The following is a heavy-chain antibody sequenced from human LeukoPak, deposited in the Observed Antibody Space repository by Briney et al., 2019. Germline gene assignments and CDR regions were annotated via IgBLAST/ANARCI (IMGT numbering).Heavy chain of an antibody. V-gene: IGHV4-34*01. CDR3: ASVQGTFDY. CDR2: INHSGST. J-gene: IGHJ4*02. Sequence: SETLSLTCAVYGGSFSGYYWSWIRQPPGKGLEWIGEINHSGSTTYNPSLKSRVTISVDTSKNQFSLKLSSVTAADTAVYYCASVQGTFDYWGQGTLVTVSS. CDR1: GGSFSGYY. D-gene: IGHD3-10*01.